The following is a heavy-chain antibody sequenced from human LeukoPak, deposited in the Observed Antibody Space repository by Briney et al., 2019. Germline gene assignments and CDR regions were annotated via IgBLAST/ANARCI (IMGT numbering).Heavy chain of an antibody. J-gene: IGHJ6*03. V-gene: IGHV4-4*02. CDR2: IYHDGNT. CDR1: GGSISTGNW. Sequence: SGTLSLTCAVSGGSISTGNWWSWVRQPPGKGLEWIGEIYHDGNTNYNPSLKSRATISVDTSKNQFSLKLSSVTAADTAVYYCARSYGDYAPYYYYYYMDVWGKGTTVTVSS. CDR3: ARSYGDYAPYYYYYYMDV. D-gene: IGHD4-17*01.